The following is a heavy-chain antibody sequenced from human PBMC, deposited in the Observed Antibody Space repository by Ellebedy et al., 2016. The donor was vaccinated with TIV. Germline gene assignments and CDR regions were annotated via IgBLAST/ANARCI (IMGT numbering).Heavy chain of an antibody. V-gene: IGHV2-26*01. Sequence: SGPTLVKPTETLTLTCTVSGFSLSNARMGVSWIRQPPGKALEWLAHIFSNDEKSYSTSLKSRLTISKDTSKSQVVLTMTNMDPVDTATYYCARVKITMVRGAYYYGMDVWGQGTTVTVSS. CDR2: IFSNDEK. D-gene: IGHD3-10*01. J-gene: IGHJ6*02. CDR3: ARVKITMVRGAYYYGMDV. CDR1: GFSLSNARMG.